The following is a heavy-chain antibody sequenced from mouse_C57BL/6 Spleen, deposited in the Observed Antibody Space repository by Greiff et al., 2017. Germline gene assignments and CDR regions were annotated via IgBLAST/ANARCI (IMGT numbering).Heavy chain of an antibody. CDR1: GFTFSDYY. CDR2: INYDGSST. CDR3: ARYRVYYPYWYFDV. V-gene: IGHV5-16*01. Sequence: EVKLVESEGGLVQPGSSMKLSCTASGFTFSDYYMAWVRQVPEKGLEWVANINYDGSSTYYLDSLKSRFIISRDNAKNILYRQMSSLKSEDTATYYCARYRVYYPYWYFDVWGKGTTVTVSS. D-gene: IGHD1-1*01. J-gene: IGHJ1*03.